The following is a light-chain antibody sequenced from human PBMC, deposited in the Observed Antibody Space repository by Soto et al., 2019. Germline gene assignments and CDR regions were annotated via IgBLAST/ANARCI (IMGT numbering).Light chain of an antibody. CDR1: SSDVGGYNY. CDR2: GVS. J-gene: IGLJ2*01. Sequence: QSVLTQPASVSGSPGQSITISCTGTSSDVGGYNYVSWYQQHPGKAPKVIIYGVSDRPSGVSNRFSGSKSGSTASLTISGLQAEDEADYYCSSYSSTLVVFGGGTQLTVL. CDR3: SSYSSTLVV. V-gene: IGLV2-14*03.